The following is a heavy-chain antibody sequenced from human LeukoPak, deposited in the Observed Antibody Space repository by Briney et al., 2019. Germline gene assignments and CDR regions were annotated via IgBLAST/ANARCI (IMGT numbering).Heavy chain of an antibody. CDR1: GFTFSTYA. V-gene: IGHV3-30*04. Sequence: GGSLRLSCAASGFTFSTYAMHWVRQAPGKGLEWVAVIPYDGSNKYYADSVKGRFTISRDNSKNTLYLQMNSLRADDTAMYYCARGVAGTGESDYWGQGTLVTVSS. CDR3: ARGVAGTGESDY. J-gene: IGHJ4*02. CDR2: IPYDGSNK. D-gene: IGHD6-19*01.